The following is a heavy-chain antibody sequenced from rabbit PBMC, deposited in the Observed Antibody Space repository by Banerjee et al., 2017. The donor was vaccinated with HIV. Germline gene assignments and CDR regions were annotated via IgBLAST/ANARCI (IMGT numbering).Heavy chain of an antibody. CDR1: GFSFSSSYW. V-gene: IGHV1S45*01. CDR2: IYAGSSGNT. Sequence: QEQLEESGGDLVKPEGSLTLTCTASGFSFSSSYWICWVRQAPGKGLEWIACIYAGSSGNTYYASWAKGRFTISKTSSTTVTLQMTSLTAADTATYFCARDSYADNRDWGYFNLWGPGTLVTVS. CDR3: ARDSYADNRDWGYFNL. D-gene: IGHD4-2*01. J-gene: IGHJ4*01.